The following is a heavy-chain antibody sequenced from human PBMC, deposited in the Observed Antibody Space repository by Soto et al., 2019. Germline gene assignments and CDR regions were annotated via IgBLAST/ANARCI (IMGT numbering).Heavy chain of an antibody. CDR1: GYSFTRHD. CDR3: AREGILFSVVIVFYGMDV. D-gene: IGHD2-15*01. J-gene: IGHJ6*02. V-gene: IGHV1-8*01. Sequence: QVQLVQSGAEVKKPGASVKVSCKASGYSFTRHDINWVRQAPGQGLEWMGWINPSSGNTGYAQRFLGRLTMTTDTSTSTAYMELRGLNSEDTAIYYCAREGILFSVVIVFYGMDVWGQGTTVTVPS. CDR2: INPSSGNT.